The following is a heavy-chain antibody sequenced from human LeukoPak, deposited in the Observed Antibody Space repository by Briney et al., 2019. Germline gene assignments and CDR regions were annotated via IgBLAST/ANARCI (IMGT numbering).Heavy chain of an antibody. J-gene: IGHJ4*02. Sequence: SETLSLTCTVSGGSISSYYWSWIRQPPGKGLEWIGYIYYSGSTNYNPTLKSRVTISVDTSKNQFSLKLSSVTAADTAVYYCARGYFDWLSPHGYWGQGTLVTVSS. CDR3: ARGYFDWLSPHGY. D-gene: IGHD3-9*01. CDR1: GGSISSYY. V-gene: IGHV4-59*12. CDR2: IYYSGST.